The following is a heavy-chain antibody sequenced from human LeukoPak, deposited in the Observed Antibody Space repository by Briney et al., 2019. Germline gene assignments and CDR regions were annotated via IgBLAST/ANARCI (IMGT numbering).Heavy chain of an antibody. CDR1: GFTFSSYS. D-gene: IGHD3-3*01. J-gene: IGHJ5*02. CDR3: ARDASNTIFERVNWFDP. Sequence: GGSLRLSCAASGFTFSSYSMNWARQAPGKGLEWVSSISGSSSYIYYTDSVKGRFTISRDNAKNSLYLQMNSLRAEDTAVYYCARDASNTIFERVNWFDPWGQGTLVTVSS. CDR2: ISGSSSYI. V-gene: IGHV3-21*01.